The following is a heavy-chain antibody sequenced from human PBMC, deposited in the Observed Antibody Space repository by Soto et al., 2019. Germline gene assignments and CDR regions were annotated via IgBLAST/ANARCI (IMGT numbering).Heavy chain of an antibody. D-gene: IGHD6-19*01. CDR1: GGTFSSYA. CDR3: ACIAVAGPGY. Sequence: ASVKVSCKASGGTFSSYAISWVRQAPGQGLEWMGGIIPIFGTANYAQKFQGRVTITADESTSTAYMELSSLRSEDTAVYYCACIAVAGPGYWGQGTLVTVSS. V-gene: IGHV1-69*13. J-gene: IGHJ4*02. CDR2: IIPIFGTA.